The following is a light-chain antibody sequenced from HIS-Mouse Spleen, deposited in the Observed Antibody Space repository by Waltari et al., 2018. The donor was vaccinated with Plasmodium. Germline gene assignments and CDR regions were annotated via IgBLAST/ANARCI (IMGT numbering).Light chain of an antibody. CDR2: EGS. V-gene: IGLV2-23*03. J-gene: IGLJ2*01. CDR3: CSYAGSSTFVV. Sequence: QSALTQPASVSGSPGQSITISCTGTSSDVGSYNLVSWYQQHPGKAPKLMIYEGSKRPSWVSNRFSGAKSGNTASLTISGFQAEDEADYYCCSYAGSSTFVVFGGGTKLTVL. CDR1: SSDVGSYNL.